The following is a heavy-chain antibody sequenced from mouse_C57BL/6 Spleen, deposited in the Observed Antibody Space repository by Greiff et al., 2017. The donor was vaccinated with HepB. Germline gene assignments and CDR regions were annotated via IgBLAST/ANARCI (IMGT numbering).Heavy chain of an antibody. CDR3: TRSTMVTTWFAY. CDR1: GFTFSNYW. Sequence: VQLKESGGGLVQPGGSMKLSCVASGFTFSNYWMNWVRQSPEKGLEWVAQIRLKSDNYATHYAESVKGRFTISRDDSKSSVYLQMNNLRAEDTGIYYCTRSTMVTTWFAYWGQGTLVTVSA. V-gene: IGHV6-3*01. D-gene: IGHD2-2*01. J-gene: IGHJ3*01. CDR2: IRLKSDNYAT.